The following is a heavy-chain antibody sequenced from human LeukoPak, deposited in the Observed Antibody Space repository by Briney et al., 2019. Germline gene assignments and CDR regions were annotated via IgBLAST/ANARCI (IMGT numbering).Heavy chain of an antibody. V-gene: IGHV4-34*01. CDR1: GGSFSGYY. CDR2: INHSGST. J-gene: IGHJ4*02. Sequence: SETLSLTCAVYGGSFSGYYWSWIRQPPGKGLEWIGEINHSGSTNYNPSLKSRVAISVDTSKNQFSLKLSSVTAADTAVYYCARARRSMVTSYVHFDYWGQGTLVTVSS. D-gene: IGHD5-18*01. CDR3: ARARRSMVTSYVHFDY.